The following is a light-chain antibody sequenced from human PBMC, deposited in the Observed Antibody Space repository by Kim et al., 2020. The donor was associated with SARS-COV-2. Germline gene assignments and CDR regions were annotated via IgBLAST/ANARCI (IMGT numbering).Light chain of an antibody. Sequence: EIVLTQSPATLSLSPGERATLSCRASQSVSSYLAWYQQKPGQAPRLLIYDASNRATGIPARFSGSGSGTDFTLTISSLEPEDFAVYYCQHRSNCPLTFGGGTQVDI. CDR2: DAS. V-gene: IGKV3-11*01. J-gene: IGKJ4*01. CDR3: QHRSNCPLT. CDR1: QSVSSY.